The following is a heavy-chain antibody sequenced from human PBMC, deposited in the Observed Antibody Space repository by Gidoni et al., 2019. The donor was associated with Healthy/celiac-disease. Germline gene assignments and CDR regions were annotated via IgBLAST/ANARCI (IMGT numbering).Heavy chain of an antibody. J-gene: IGHJ5*02. Sequence: QVQLQESGPGLVKPSQTLSLTCTVSGGSISSGGYYWSWIRQHPGKGLEWIGYIYYSGSTYYNPSLKSRVTISVDTSKNQFSLKLSSVTAADTAVYYCARGRDGSGNHLGGNWFDPWGQGTLVTVSS. D-gene: IGHD3-10*01. V-gene: IGHV4-31*03. CDR1: GGSISSGGYY. CDR3: ARGRDGSGNHLGGNWFDP. CDR2: IYYSGST.